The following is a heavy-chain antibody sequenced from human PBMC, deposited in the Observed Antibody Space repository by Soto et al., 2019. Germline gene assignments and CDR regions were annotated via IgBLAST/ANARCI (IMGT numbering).Heavy chain of an antibody. V-gene: IGHV1-2*04. CDR1: GYTLTGYY. CDR3: ARVGVNSSSWYARYYYYGMDV. D-gene: IGHD6-13*01. CDR2: INPNSGGT. J-gene: IGHJ6*02. Sequence: ASVKVSCKASGYTLTGYYMHWVRQAPGQGLEWMGWINPNSGGTNYAQKFQGWVTMTRDTSISTAYMELSRLRSDDTAVYYCARVGVNSSSWYARYYYYGMDVWGQGTTVTSP.